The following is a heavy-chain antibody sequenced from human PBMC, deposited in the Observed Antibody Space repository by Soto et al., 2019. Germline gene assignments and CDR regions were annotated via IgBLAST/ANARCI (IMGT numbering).Heavy chain of an antibody. J-gene: IGHJ4*02. V-gene: IGHV3-7*03. Sequence: PGGFLRLSCAASGFTFSSYCMSWVRQAPGKGLEWVANIKQDGSEKYYVDSVKGRFTISRDNAKNSLYLQMNSLRAADTAVYYCARSPFMVRGVTNYFDYWGQGTLVTVSS. CDR1: GFTFSSYC. D-gene: IGHD3-10*01. CDR2: IKQDGSEK. CDR3: ARSPFMVRGVTNYFDY.